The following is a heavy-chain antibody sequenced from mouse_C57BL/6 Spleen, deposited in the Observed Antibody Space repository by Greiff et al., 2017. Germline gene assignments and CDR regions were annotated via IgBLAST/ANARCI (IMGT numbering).Heavy chain of an antibody. D-gene: IGHD2-5*01. V-gene: IGHV1-69*01. J-gene: IGHJ1*03. Sequence: VQLQQPGAELVMPGASVKLSCKASGYTFTSYWMHWVKQRPGQGLEWIGEIDPSDSYTNYNQKFEGKSTLTVDKTSSTAYMQLSSLTSEDSAVYYCARFGYSNYEYFDVWGTGTTVTVSS. CDR3: ARFGYSNYEYFDV. CDR1: GYTFTSYW. CDR2: IDPSDSYT.